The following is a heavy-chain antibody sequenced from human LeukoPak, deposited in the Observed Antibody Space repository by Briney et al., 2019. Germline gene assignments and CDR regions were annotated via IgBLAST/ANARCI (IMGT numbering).Heavy chain of an antibody. CDR1: GFTFSSYS. CDR3: ATNSGYG. CDR2: INSDGSST. J-gene: IGHJ4*02. Sequence: GGSLRLSCAASGFTFSSYSMNWVRQAPGKGLEWVSRINSDGSSTSYADSVKGRFTISRDNAKNTLYLQMNSLRAEDTAVYYCATNSGYGWGQGTLVTVSS. V-gene: IGHV3-74*01. D-gene: IGHD3-22*01.